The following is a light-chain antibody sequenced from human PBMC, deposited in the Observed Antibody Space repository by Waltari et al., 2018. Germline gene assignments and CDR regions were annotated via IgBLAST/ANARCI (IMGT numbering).Light chain of an antibody. CDR3: MQTTHSPRT. V-gene: IGKV2-30*01. CDR1: QSLLDSAGNTC. CDR2: KVS. J-gene: IGKJ1*01. Sequence: DVVMTQSPLSLSVSLGQPXPISXRSXQSLLDSAGNTCLCWFQQRPGQSPRRLIYKVSRRESGVPDRFSGSGSGTDFTLKISRVEAEDVGVYYCMQTTHSPRTFGQGTKVEI.